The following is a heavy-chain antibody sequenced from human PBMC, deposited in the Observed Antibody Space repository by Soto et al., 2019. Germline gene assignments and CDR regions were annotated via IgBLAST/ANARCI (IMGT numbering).Heavy chain of an antibody. V-gene: IGHV3-30-3*01. CDR3: ARDSNIVVVPAASTLEPFDY. CDR1: GFTFSSYA. D-gene: IGHD2-2*01. CDR2: ISYDGSNK. Sequence: GGSLRLSCAASGFTFSSYATHWVRQAPGKGLEWVAVISYDGSNKYYADSVKGRFTISRDNSKNTLYLQMNSLRAEDTAVYYCARDSNIVVVPAASTLEPFDYWGQGTLVTVSS. J-gene: IGHJ4*02.